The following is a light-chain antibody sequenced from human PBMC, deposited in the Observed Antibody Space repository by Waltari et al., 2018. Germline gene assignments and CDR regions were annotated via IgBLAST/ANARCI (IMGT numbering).Light chain of an antibody. V-gene: IGKV3-11*01. CDR2: DAS. CDR1: QSVDTY. CDR3: RQRSNWVT. Sequence: EIVLTQSPATLSLSPGERASTSCRASQSVDTYLAWYQQKPGQAPRLLIYDASNRATGIPARFSGSGSGTDFTLTISSLEPEDFAVYYCRQRSNWVTFGGGTKVEIK. J-gene: IGKJ4*01.